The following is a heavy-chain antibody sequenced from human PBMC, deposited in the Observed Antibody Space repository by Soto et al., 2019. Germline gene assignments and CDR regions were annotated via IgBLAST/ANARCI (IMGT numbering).Heavy chain of an antibody. CDR1: VSTLSSYS. V-gene: IGHV3-21*04. D-gene: IGHD1-26*01. CDR2: ISSSSSYI. Sequence: GGSLRLSCGACVSTLSSYSVNGVRQAPGKGLEWVSSISSSSSYIYYADSVKGRFTISRDNSKNTLYLQMNSLRAEDTAVYYCAKVKWEQRGWVDVWGQGTTVTVSS. CDR3: AKVKWEQRGWVDV. J-gene: IGHJ6*02.